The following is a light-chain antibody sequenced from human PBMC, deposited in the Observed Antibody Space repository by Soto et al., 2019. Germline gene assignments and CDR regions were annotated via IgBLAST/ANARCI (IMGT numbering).Light chain of an antibody. CDR1: SSDVGDYDY. V-gene: IGLV2-11*01. Sequence: QSALTXPRSVSGSPGQSVTISCTGTSSDVGDYDYVSWYQQHPGKAPKLMIYDVSKRPSGVPDRFSGSKSGNTASLTISGLQAEDGADYYCCSYAGSYTYVFGTGTKVTVL. CDR2: DVS. CDR3: CSYAGSYTYV. J-gene: IGLJ1*01.